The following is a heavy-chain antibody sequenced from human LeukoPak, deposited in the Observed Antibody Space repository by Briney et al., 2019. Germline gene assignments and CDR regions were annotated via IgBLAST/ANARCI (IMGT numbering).Heavy chain of an antibody. D-gene: IGHD4-17*01. CDR1: GFTFSSYA. CDR3: ARQPFYGDYDIYNWFDP. J-gene: IGHJ5*02. Sequence: GGSLRLSCAASGFTFSSYAMSWVRQAPGKGLEWVSAISGSGGSTYYADSVKGRFTISRDNSKNTLYLQMNSLRAEDTAVYYCARQPFYGDYDIYNWFDPWGQGTLVTVSS. V-gene: IGHV3-23*01. CDR2: ISGSGGST.